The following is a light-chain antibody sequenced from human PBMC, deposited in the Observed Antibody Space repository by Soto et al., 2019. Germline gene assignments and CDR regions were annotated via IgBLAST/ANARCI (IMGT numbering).Light chain of an antibody. Sequence: QSVLTQSSSASASLGSSVNLTCTLSSGHSSYIIAWHQQQPGKAPRYLMKLEGSGSYNEGSGVPDRFSGSSSGADRYLIISNLQFEDEADYYCETWDSNIHWVFGGGTKLTVL. J-gene: IGLJ3*02. CDR3: ETWDSNIHWV. CDR1: SGHSSYI. V-gene: IGLV4-60*02. CDR2: LEGSGSY.